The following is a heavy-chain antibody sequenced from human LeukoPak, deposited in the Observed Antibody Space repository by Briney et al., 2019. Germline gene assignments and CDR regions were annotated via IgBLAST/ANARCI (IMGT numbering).Heavy chain of an antibody. V-gene: IGHV1-2*02. CDR2: INPNSGGT. D-gene: IGHD1-1*01. Sequence: ASVKVSCKASGYTFTDYFMHWVRQAPGQGLEWMGWINPNSGGTNYAQKFQGRVTMTRDTSISTAYMELSRLRSDDTAVYYCAATTTSRPFDYWGQGTLVTVSS. CDR1: GYTFTDYF. CDR3: AATTTSRPFDY. J-gene: IGHJ4*02.